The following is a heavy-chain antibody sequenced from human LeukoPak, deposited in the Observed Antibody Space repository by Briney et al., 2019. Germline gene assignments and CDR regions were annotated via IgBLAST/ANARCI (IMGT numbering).Heavy chain of an antibody. CDR1: GGSISSDNHY. CDR3: ARRPGAGSRDCWFDP. D-gene: IGHD2-21*01. Sequence: SETLSLTCTVSGGSISSDNHYWGWIRQPAGKGLEWIGRISTSGDTHYNPSLKSRVTISVDTSKNQFSLKLCSVTAADTAVYYCARRPGAGSRDCWFDPWGQGTLVTVSS. J-gene: IGHJ5*02. CDR2: ISTSGDT. V-gene: IGHV4-61*02.